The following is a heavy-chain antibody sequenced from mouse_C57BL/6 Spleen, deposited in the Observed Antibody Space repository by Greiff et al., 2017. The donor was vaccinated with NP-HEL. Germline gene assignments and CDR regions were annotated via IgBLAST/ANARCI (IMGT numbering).Heavy chain of an antibody. CDR1: GYTFTSYG. D-gene: IGHD2-5*01. Sequence: QVQLQQSGAELARPGASVKLSCKASGYTFTSYGISWVKQRTGQGLEWIGEIYPRSGNTYYNEKFKGKATLTADKSSSTAYMELRSLTSEDSAVYFCARGDSKGDYYAMDYWGQGTSVTVSS. J-gene: IGHJ4*01. CDR3: ARGDSKGDYYAMDY. V-gene: IGHV1-81*01. CDR2: IYPRSGNT.